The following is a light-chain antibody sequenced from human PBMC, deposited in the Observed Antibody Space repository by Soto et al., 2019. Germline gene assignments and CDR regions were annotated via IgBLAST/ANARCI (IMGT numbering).Light chain of an antibody. CDR1: QNIRSW. Sequence: DIQMPQSPSTLSASVGDRVTITCRARQNIRSWLAWYQQRPGKVPNLLICDTSKLQSGVPSRFSGSGSGTEFTLTIASLQRDDFATYWCQQYDEYPLTVGDGTKVGIK. CDR2: DTS. V-gene: IGKV1-5*01. J-gene: IGKJ4*01. CDR3: QQYDEYPLT.